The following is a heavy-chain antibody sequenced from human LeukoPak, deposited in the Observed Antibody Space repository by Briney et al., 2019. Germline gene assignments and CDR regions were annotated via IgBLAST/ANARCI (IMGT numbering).Heavy chain of an antibody. V-gene: IGHV4-39*01. D-gene: IGHD3-22*01. CDR3: ARLRVARIDY. CDR2: IYYSGST. CDR1: GFTFSDHY. Sequence: GSLRLSCAASGFTFSDHYMNWIRQPPGKGLEWIGSIYYSGSTYYNPSLKSRVTISVDTSKNQFSLKLSSVTAADTAVYYCARLRVARIDYWGQGTLVTVSS. J-gene: IGHJ4*02.